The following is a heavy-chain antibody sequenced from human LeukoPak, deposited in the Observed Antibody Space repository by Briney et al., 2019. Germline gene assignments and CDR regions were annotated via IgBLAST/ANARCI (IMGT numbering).Heavy chain of an antibody. CDR3: AREDSTGYSSLDY. D-gene: IGHD3-22*01. J-gene: IGHJ4*02. CDR2: IKLKSGGT. CDR1: GYTFTGYS. V-gene: IGHV1-2*02. Sequence: ASVKVSCKASGYTFTGYSIHWVRQAPGQGLEWMGWIKLKSGGTNYAQKFQARVTMTRETSISTAYMELSRLRSDDTAVYYCAREDSTGYSSLDYWGQGTLVTVSS.